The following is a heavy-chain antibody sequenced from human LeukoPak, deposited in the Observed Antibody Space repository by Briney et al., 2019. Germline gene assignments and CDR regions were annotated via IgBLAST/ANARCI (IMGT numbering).Heavy chain of an antibody. Sequence: ASVKVSCKASGGTFRSYVFSWVRQAPGQGLEWMGGIIPIFGTANYAQKFQGRVTITADKSTSTAYMELNSLGSEDTAVYYCAREILPVHCDGGSCYSFDNWGQGTLVTVSS. CDR3: AREILPVHCDGGSCYSFDN. CDR1: GGTFRSYV. J-gene: IGHJ4*02. V-gene: IGHV1-69*06. CDR2: IIPIFGTA. D-gene: IGHD2-15*01.